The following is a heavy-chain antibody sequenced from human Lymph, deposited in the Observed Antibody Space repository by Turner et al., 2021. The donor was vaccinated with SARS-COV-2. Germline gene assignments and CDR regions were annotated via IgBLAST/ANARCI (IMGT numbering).Heavy chain of an antibody. D-gene: IGHD1-26*01. J-gene: IGHJ4*02. CDR2: IKQDGSEK. CDR3: ARMGSSSWYFDY. V-gene: IGHV3-7*01. Sequence: EVQLVESGGGLVQPGGSLRLSCAASGFTCSYYWMSWVRQAPGKGLEWVANIKQDGSEKYYVDSVNGRFTISRDNAKNSLFLQMNSLIAEDTAVYYCARMGSSSWYFDYWGQGTLVTVSS. CDR1: GFTCSYYW.